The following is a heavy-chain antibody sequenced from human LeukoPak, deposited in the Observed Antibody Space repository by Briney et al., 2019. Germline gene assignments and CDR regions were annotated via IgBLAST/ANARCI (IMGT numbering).Heavy chain of an antibody. CDR2: INPNSGGT. V-gene: IGHV1-2*02. D-gene: IGHD6-13*01. CDR3: SRVDSSTWDSFDY. Sequence: ASVKVSCKASAYTFTGYYLHWVRQAPGQGLEWMGWINPNSGGTNYAQKFQGRVTMTRDTSISTAYMALSSLRSDDTAVYYCSRVDSSTWDSFDYWGQGTLVTVSS. CDR1: AYTFTGYY. J-gene: IGHJ4*02.